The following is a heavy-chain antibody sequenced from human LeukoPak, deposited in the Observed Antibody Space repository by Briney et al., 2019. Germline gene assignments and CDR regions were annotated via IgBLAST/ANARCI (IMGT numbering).Heavy chain of an antibody. CDR2: IYDRGST. Sequence: PSETLSLTCSVSDGSISNYYWSWIRQPPGKGLEWIGYIYDRGSTNYNPSLKSRVTISVDTSKNQFALKLSSVTAADTAIYYCARDRELGYWGQGILVTVSS. J-gene: IGHJ4*02. D-gene: IGHD2/OR15-2a*01. CDR1: DGSISNYY. CDR3: ARDRELGY. V-gene: IGHV4-59*01.